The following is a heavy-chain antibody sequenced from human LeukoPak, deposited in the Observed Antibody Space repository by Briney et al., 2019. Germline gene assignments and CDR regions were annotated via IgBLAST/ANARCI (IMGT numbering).Heavy chain of an antibody. Sequence: GASVKVSCKASGYTFTVYYMHWVRQAPGQGLGWMGWINPNSGGTNYAQKFHGRVTMTRDTSISTAYMELRRLRSDDTAVYYCARGAHYHDSSQGYDYWGQGTLVTVSS. V-gene: IGHV1-2*02. CDR3: ARGAHYHDSSQGYDY. CDR2: INPNSGGT. D-gene: IGHD3-22*01. CDR1: GYTFTVYY. J-gene: IGHJ4*02.